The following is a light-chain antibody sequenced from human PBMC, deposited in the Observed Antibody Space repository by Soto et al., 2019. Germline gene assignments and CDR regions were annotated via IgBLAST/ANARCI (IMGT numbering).Light chain of an antibody. Sequence: DIVMTQSPLSLSVTPGEPASISCRSSQSLLHSNGYNYLDWYLQKPGQSPQLLIYLGSNRASGVPDRFRGSGSGTDFTLKISRVGAEDVGVYYCMQALQTPYTFGQGTKLGIK. CDR2: LGS. CDR1: QSLLHSNGYNY. J-gene: IGKJ2*01. CDR3: MQALQTPYT. V-gene: IGKV2-28*01.